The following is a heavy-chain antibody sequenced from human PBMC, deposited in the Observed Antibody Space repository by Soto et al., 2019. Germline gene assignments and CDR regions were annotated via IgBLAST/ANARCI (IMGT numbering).Heavy chain of an antibody. V-gene: IGHV1-69*01. CDR3: ARGMEMATLKGGWFDP. CDR1: GGTFSSYA. J-gene: IGHJ5*02. D-gene: IGHD5-12*01. CDR2: IIPIFGTA. Sequence: QVQLVQSGAEVKKPGSSVKVSCKASGGTFSSYAISWVRQAPGQGLEWMGGIIPIFGTANYAQKFQGRVTSTADESTSTAYMELSSLRSEDTAVYYCARGMEMATLKGGWFDPWGQGTLVTVSS.